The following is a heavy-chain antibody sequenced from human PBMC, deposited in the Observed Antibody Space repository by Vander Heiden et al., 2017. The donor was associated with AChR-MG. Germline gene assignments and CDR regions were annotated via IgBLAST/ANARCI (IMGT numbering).Heavy chain of an antibody. D-gene: IGHD3-16*01. J-gene: IGHJ4*02. Sequence: QVQLQQWGAGLLKPSETLSPTCAVYGGSFSGYYWSWIRQPPGKGLEWIGEINHSGSTNYNPSLKSRVTISVDTSKNQFSLKLSSVTAADTAVYYCARDIQVVGLGELWGQGTLVTVSS. CDR3: ARDIQVVGLGEL. CDR1: GGSFSGYY. V-gene: IGHV4-34*01. CDR2: INHSGST.